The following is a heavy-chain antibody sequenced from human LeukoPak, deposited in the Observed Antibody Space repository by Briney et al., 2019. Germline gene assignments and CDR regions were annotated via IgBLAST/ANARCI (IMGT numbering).Heavy chain of an antibody. V-gene: IGHV1-2*02. CDR1: GYTFTGYY. J-gene: IGHJ6*02. Sequence: ASVTVSCKASGYTFTGYYMHWVRQAPGQGLEWMGWINPNSGGTNYAQKFQGRVTMTRDTSISTAYMELSRLRSDDTAVYYCARARHAFFPRSYYYYGMDVWGQGTTVTVSS. CDR2: INPNSGGT. CDR3: ARARHAFFPRSYYYYGMDV.